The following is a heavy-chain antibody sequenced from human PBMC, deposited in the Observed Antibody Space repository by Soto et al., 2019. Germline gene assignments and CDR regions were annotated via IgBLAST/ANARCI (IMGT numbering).Heavy chain of an antibody. CDR2: IWYDGSNK. Sequence: QVQLVESGGGVVQPGRSLRLSCAASGFTFSSYGMHWVRQAPGKGLEWVAVIWYDGSNKYYADSVKGRFTISRDNSKNTLYLQMNSLRAEDTAVYYSARDKDRYCSGGSCYIFDYWGQGTLVTVSS. D-gene: IGHD2-15*01. J-gene: IGHJ4*02. CDR3: ARDKDRYCSGGSCYIFDY. CDR1: GFTFSSYG. V-gene: IGHV3-33*01.